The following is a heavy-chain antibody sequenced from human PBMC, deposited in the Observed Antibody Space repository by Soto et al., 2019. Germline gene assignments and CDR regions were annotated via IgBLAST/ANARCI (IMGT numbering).Heavy chain of an antibody. V-gene: IGHV1-69*13. D-gene: IGHD1-26*01. CDR1: GGTFSSYA. CDR3: ARAYLKWALLPPRDDFDI. J-gene: IGHJ3*02. CDR2: IIPIFGTA. Sequence: ASVKVSCKASGGTFSSYAISWVRQAPGQGLEWMGGIIPIFGTANYAQKFQGRVTITADESTSTAYMELSSLRSEDTAVYYCARAYLKWALLPPRDDFDIWGQGTMVTVSS.